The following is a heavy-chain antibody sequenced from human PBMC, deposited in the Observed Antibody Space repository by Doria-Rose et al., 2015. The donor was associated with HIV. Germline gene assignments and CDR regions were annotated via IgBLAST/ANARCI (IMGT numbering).Heavy chain of an antibody. Sequence: QVQLQESGAGLVKPSETLSLTCAVFGGSFSGYYWSWIRQPPGKGLEWIGEINHIGSTDYKTSLKSRVTISLDTSKNLFSLKLSSVTAADTAVYYCARGLLRGGWNDVDYYYGMDVWGQGTTVTVSS. V-gene: IGHV4-34*01. D-gene: IGHD1-1*01. CDR1: GGSFSGYY. J-gene: IGHJ6*02. CDR3: ARGLLRGGWNDVDYYYGMDV. CDR2: INHIGST.